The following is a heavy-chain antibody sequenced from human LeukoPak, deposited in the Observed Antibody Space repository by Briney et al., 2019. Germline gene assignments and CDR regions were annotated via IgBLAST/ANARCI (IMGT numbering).Heavy chain of an antibody. CDR3: ARDLGYCSGGSCYSATGFMDV. V-gene: IGHV4-59*01. Sequence: KPSETLSLTCTVSGGSISSYYWTWIRQPPGKGLEWIGYIYYSGSTNYNPSLKSRVTISVDTSKNQFSLKLSSVTAADTAVYYCARDLGYCSGGSCYSATGFMDVWGQGTTVTVSS. CDR1: GGSISSYY. J-gene: IGHJ6*02. D-gene: IGHD2-15*01. CDR2: IYYSGST.